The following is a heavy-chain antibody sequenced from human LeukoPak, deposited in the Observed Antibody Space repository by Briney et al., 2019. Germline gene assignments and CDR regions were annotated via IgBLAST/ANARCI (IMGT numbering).Heavy chain of an antibody. Sequence: SETLSLTCAVYGGSFSGYYWSWIRQPPGKGLEWIGEINHSGSTNYNPSLKSRVTISVDTSKNQFSLMLSSVTAADTAVYYCARVRSGYLDYWGQGTLVTVSS. J-gene: IGHJ4*02. CDR1: GGSFSGYY. D-gene: IGHD2-15*01. CDR2: INHSGST. CDR3: ARVRSGYLDY. V-gene: IGHV4-34*01.